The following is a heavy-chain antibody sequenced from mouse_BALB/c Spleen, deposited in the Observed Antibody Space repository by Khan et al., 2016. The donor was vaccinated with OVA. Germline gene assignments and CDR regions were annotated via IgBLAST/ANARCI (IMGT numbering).Heavy chain of an antibody. CDR3: AGGGGSAPFAY. CDR1: GFTFSDYG. Sequence: EVELVESGGGLVQPGGSRKLSCAASGFTFSDYGMAWVRQAPGKGPEWVAFISDLAYTFYYADTVTGRFTLSRENAKNTLYLEMSSLRSADTAMYYCAGGGGSAPFAYWGQGTLVTVSA. CDR2: ISDLAYTF. J-gene: IGHJ3*01. V-gene: IGHV5-15*02.